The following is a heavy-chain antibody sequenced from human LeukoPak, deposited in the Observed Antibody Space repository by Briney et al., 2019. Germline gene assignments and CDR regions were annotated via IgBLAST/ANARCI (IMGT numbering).Heavy chain of an antibody. CDR3: ARDQDPGIAVASGFDI. V-gene: IGHV4-61*09. CDR2: IYTSGST. D-gene: IGHD6-19*01. J-gene: IGHJ3*02. CDR1: GGSISSGSYC. Sequence: PSETLSLTCTVSGGSISSGSYCWSWIRQPAGKGLEWIGHIYTSGSTNYNPSLKSRVTISVDTSKNQFSLKLSSVTAADTAVYYCARDQDPGIAVASGFDIWGQGTMVTVSS.